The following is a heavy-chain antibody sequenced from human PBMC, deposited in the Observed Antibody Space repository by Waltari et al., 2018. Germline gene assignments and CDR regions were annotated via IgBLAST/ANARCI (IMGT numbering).Heavy chain of an antibody. V-gene: IGHV3-9*01. CDR3: AKGSFPAGDFDY. Sequence: EVQLVESGGGLVQPGRSLRLSCAASGFTFDDYAMHWVGQAPGKGRVVVSCISWNSGSIGDADSVKGRFTISRDNAKNSLYLQMNSLRAEDTALYYCAKGSFPAGDFDYWGQGTLVTVSS. J-gene: IGHJ4*02. CDR1: GFTFDDYA. D-gene: IGHD6-13*01. CDR2: ISWNSGSI.